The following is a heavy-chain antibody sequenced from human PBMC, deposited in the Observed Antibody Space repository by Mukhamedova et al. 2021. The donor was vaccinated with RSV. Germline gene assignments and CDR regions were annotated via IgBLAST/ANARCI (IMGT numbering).Heavy chain of an antibody. Sequence: EWLALIDWDDDKYYSTSLKTRLTISKDTSKNQVVLTMTNMDPVDTATYYCARSTYSYESRGYYDAFDYSGQGTLVIVSS. D-gene: IGHD3-22*01. CDR2: IDWDDDK. CDR3: ARSTYSYESRGYYDAFDY. V-gene: IGHV2-70*01. J-gene: IGHJ4*02.